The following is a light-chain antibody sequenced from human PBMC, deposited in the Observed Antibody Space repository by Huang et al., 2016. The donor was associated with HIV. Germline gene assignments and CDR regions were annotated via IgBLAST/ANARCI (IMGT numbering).Light chain of an antibody. CDR1: QDITDA. J-gene: IGKJ4*01. Sequence: AIQLTQSPSFLSASVGDRVTITCRASQDITDALAWYQQKPGKPPKVLIYDASSFESGVPSRFSGSGSGADFTLTISSLQPEDFATYYCQQFKNYPLTFGGGTKVEVK. CDR2: DAS. CDR3: QQFKNYPLT. V-gene: IGKV1D-13*01.